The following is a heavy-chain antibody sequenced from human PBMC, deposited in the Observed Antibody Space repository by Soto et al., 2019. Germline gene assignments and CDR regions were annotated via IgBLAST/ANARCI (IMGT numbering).Heavy chain of an antibody. D-gene: IGHD3-3*01. V-gene: IGHV1-18*04. J-gene: IGHJ1*01. Sequence: PVQPSSKASGFNFTQYGLHRVRQAPGQGLEWIGWISAFNGNTNYAPKFEDRVTVTTDSSTATAYMELRSLRPDDTAVYYCARDAPGAYLEYWGQGTLVTASS. CDR1: GFNFTQYG. CDR3: ARDAPGAYLEY. CDR2: ISAFNGNT.